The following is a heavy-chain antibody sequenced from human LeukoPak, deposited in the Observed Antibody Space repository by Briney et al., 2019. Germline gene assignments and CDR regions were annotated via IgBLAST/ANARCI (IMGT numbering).Heavy chain of an antibody. J-gene: IGHJ4*02. Sequence: GASVKVSCKASGYTFSSYAMSWVRQAPGKGLEWVSAISGSGGSTYYADSVKGRFTISRDNSKNTLYLQMNSLRAEDTAVYYCAKDRGAVAAHYIYWGQGTLVTVSS. CDR1: GYTFSSYA. V-gene: IGHV3-23*01. CDR3: AKDRGAVAAHYIY. CDR2: ISGSGGST. D-gene: IGHD6-19*01.